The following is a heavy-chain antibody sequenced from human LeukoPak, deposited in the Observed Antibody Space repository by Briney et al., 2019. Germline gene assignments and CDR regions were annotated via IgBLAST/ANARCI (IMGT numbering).Heavy chain of an antibody. CDR3: AKGQELDDGVFDS. Sequence: PGGSLRLSCAASGFTFSRIAMTWVPQAPGKGLECVSTIRSNGDTAYNADSVRGRFAISRDNSKNALFLQMNSLRVEDTAIYYCAKGQELDDGVFDSWGQGTRVTVSS. CDR2: IRSNGDTA. CDR1: GFTFSRIA. D-gene: IGHD1-1*01. J-gene: IGHJ4*02. V-gene: IGHV3-23*01.